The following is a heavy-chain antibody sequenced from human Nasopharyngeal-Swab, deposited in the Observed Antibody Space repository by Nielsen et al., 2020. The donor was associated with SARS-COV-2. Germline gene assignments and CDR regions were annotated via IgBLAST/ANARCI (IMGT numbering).Heavy chain of an antibody. CDR1: GFTFSNFA. CDR3: ARRLKVGATEAFDI. V-gene: IGHV3-23*01. Sequence: GESLKISCAASGFTFSNFAMSWVRQTPGKGLEWVSVISGDSDSTYYTDSVRGRFTISRDNSKNTLNLQMNNLRAEDTAIYYCARRLKVGATEAFDIWGQGTMVTVSS. CDR2: ISGDSDST. D-gene: IGHD1-26*01. J-gene: IGHJ3*02.